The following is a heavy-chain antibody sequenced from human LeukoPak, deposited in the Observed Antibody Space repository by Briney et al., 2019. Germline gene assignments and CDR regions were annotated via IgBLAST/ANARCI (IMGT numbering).Heavy chain of an antibody. Sequence: GGSLRLSCAASGFTFSSYSMNWVRQAPGKGLEWVSYISSSSSTTYYADSVKGRFTISRDNAKNSLYLQMNSLRAEDTAVYYCAREGAYGDLQKYYFDYWGQGTLVTVSP. V-gene: IGHV3-48*01. CDR3: AREGAYGDLQKYYFDY. D-gene: IGHD4-17*01. CDR1: GFTFSSYS. CDR2: ISSSSSTT. J-gene: IGHJ4*02.